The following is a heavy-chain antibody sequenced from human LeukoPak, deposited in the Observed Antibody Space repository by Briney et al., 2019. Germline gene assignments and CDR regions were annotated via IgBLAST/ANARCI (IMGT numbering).Heavy chain of an antibody. J-gene: IGHJ4*02. CDR1: GYTFTAYY. Sequence: GASVKVSCKASGYTFTAYYMHWVRQAPGQGIEWMGRINPNSGGRNYAQKFQGRVTMTRDTSISTAYMELTRLRSDDTAVYYCARDPNYHDTSGAIGCNYWGQGTLVTVSS. D-gene: IGHD3-22*01. V-gene: IGHV1-2*06. CDR2: INPNSGGR. CDR3: ARDPNYHDTSGAIGCNY.